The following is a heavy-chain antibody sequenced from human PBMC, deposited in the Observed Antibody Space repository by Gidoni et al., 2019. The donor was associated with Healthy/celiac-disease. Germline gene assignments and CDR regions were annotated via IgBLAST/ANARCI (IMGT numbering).Heavy chain of an antibody. CDR1: GFSLSTSGVG. CDR3: AHATIFGDSFGGYYFDY. Sequence: QITLKESGPTLVKPTQTLPLTCTFSGFSLSTSGVGVGWIRQPPGKALEWLALIYWDDDKRYSPSLKSRLTITKDTSKNQVVLTMTNMDPVDTATYYCAHATIFGDSFGGYYFDYWGQGTLVTVSS. D-gene: IGHD3-3*01. V-gene: IGHV2-5*02. J-gene: IGHJ4*02. CDR2: IYWDDDK.